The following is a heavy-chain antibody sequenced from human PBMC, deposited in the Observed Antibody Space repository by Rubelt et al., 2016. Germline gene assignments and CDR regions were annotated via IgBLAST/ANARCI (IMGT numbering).Heavy chain of an antibody. J-gene: IGHJ4*02. D-gene: IGHD1-26*01. Sequence: QVQLQQWGAGLLKPSETLSLTCAVYGGSFSGYYWSWIRQPPGKGLEWIGEINHSGSTNYNPSLKSRVTMSVDTSKNQFSLKLSAVTAADTALYYCARQLYSGSYYIDDWGQGTLVTVSS. CDR3: ARQLYSGSYYIDD. CDR1: GGSFSGYY. V-gene: IGHV4-34*01. CDR2: INHSGST.